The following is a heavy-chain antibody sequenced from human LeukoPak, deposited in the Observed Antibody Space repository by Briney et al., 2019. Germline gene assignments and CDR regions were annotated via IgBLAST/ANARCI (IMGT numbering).Heavy chain of an antibody. Sequence: RASVKVSCKASGYTFTGYYMHWVRQAPGQGLEWMGWINPNSGGTNYAQKFQGRVTMTRDTSISTAYMELSRLRSDDTAVYYCARTLLGSVTGHLVYWGQGTLVTVSS. V-gene: IGHV1-2*02. CDR3: ARTLLGSVTGHLVY. D-gene: IGHD3-10*01. CDR1: GYTFTGYY. J-gene: IGHJ4*02. CDR2: INPNSGGT.